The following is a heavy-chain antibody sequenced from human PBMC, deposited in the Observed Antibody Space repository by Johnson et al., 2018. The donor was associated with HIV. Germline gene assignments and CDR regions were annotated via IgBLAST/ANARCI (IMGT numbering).Heavy chain of an antibody. J-gene: IGHJ3*02. CDR1: GFTYDMYW. Sequence: EQLVESGGGLVQPGGSLRLSCAASGFTYDMYWMHWVRQAPGKGLVWVSVIYSGGSTYSADSVKGRFTISRDNSKNTLYLQMNSLRAEDTAVYYCARACRDGYTCDVFDIWGQGTMVTVSS. CDR3: ARACRDGYTCDVFDI. D-gene: IGHD5-24*01. CDR2: IYSGGST. V-gene: IGHV3-66*01.